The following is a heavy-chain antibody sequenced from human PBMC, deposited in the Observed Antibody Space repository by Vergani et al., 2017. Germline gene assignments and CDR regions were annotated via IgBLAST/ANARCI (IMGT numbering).Heavy chain of an antibody. CDR3: ARYPLLGTRGYNWFDP. CDR2: IIPIFGTA. J-gene: IGHJ5*02. Sequence: QVQLVQSGAEVKKPGSSVKVSCKASVGTFSSYAISWVRQAPGQGLEWMGGIIPIFGTANYAEKFQGRVTITADESTSTAYMELSSLRSEDTAVYDCARYPLLGTRGYNWFDPWGQGTLGTVSS. D-gene: IGHD1-1*01. CDR1: VGTFSSYA. V-gene: IGHV1-69*01.